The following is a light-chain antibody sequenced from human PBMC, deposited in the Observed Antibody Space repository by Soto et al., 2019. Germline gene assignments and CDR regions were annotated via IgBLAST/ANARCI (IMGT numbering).Light chain of an antibody. Sequence: DIQMTKSPSSLSASVGDRVTITSRASRGISIYLAWFQQKPGKVPKLLIYAASTLQSGVPSRFSGSGSGTDFTLTISSLQPEDVATYYCQKYNSAPLTFGGGTKVEIK. V-gene: IGKV1-27*01. J-gene: IGKJ4*01. CDR3: QKYNSAPLT. CDR1: RGISIY. CDR2: AAS.